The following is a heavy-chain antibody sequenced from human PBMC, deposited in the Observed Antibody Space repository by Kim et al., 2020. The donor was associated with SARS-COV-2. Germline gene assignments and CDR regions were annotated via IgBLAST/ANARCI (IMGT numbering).Heavy chain of an antibody. CDR3: AVATWARGAFDI. V-gene: IGHV3-7*01. CDR2: K. Sequence: KSYGDLVTGRLHISRDNAKTSLYLQRNSLRAEDTAVYYCAVATWARGAFDIWGQGTMVTVSS. D-gene: IGHD1-26*01. J-gene: IGHJ3*02.